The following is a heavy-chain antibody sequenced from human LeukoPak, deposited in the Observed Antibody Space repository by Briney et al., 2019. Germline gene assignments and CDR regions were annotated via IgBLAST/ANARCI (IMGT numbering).Heavy chain of an antibody. CDR2: IYYSGST. CDR1: GGSISTSSTYY. J-gene: IGHJ4*02. CDR3: ARTPEDYGGILD. Sequence: SETLSLTCTVSGGSISTSSTYYWGWIRQPPGKGLEWIGSIYYSGSTNYNPSLKSRVTISVDKSKNQFSLKLSSVTAADTAVYYCARTPEDYGGILDWGQGTLVTVSS. D-gene: IGHD4-23*01. V-gene: IGHV4-39*07.